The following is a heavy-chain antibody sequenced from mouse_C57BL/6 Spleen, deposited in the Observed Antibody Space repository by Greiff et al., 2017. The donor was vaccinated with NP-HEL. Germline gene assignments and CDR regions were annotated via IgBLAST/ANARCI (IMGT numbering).Heavy chain of an antibody. V-gene: IGHV10-1*01. Sequence: GGGLVQPKGSLKLSCAASGFSFNTYAMNWVRQAPGKGLEWAARIRSKSNNYATYYADSVKDRFTISRDDSESMLYLQMNNLKTEDTAMYYCVRGDGGMDYWGQGTSVTVSS. D-gene: IGHD3-3*01. CDR1: GFSFNTYA. J-gene: IGHJ4*01. CDR2: IRSKSNNYAT. CDR3: VRGDGGMDY.